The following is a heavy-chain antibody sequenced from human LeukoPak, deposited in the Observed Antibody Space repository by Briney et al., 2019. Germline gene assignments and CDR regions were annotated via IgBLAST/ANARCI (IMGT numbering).Heavy chain of an antibody. CDR2: ITSNSDTA. J-gene: IGHJ4*02. V-gene: IGHV3-48*02. CDR1: GFTFSSYS. D-gene: IGHD6-6*01. CDR3: TTDRSIAARPLFDY. Sequence: GGSLRLSCAASGFTFSSYSMNWVRQAPGKGLEWLSYITSNSDTAYCADSVKGRFSISRDNAQNSLYLLLNSLRDEDTAVYYCTTDRSIAARPLFDYWGQGTLVTVSS.